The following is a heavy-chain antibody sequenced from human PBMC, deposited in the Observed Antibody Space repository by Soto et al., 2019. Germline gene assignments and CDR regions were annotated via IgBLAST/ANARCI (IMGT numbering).Heavy chain of an antibody. CDR3: ARSDYYDSSGYYYVVSGLYYGMDV. V-gene: IGHV3-33*01. Sequence: GGSLRLSCAASGFTFSSYGMHWVRQAPGKGLEWVAVIWYDGSNKYYADSVKGRFTISRDNSKNTLYLQMNSLRAEDTAVYYCARSDYYDSSGYYYVVSGLYYGMDVWGQGTTVTVSS. CDR1: GFTFSSYG. CDR2: IWYDGSNK. J-gene: IGHJ6*02. D-gene: IGHD3-22*01.